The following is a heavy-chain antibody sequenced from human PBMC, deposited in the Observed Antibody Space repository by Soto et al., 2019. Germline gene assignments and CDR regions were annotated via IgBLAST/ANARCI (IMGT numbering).Heavy chain of an antibody. V-gene: IGHV4-30-2*02. J-gene: IGHJ5*02. Sequence: SETLSLTCAVSGGSISSGAYSWSWIRQPPGKGLEWVGYIYHSGSTYYNPSLKSRVTISLDTSKNQFSLSLNSVTAADTAIYFCARYSPPKKSYDSNPGWFDPWGQGTLVTVSS. CDR2: IYHSGST. D-gene: IGHD3-22*01. CDR1: GGSISSGAYS. CDR3: ARYSPPKKSYDSNPGWFDP.